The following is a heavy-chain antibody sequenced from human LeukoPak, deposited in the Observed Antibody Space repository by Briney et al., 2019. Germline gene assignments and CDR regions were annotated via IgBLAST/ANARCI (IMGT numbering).Heavy chain of an antibody. CDR3: ARVRVPAAITSIGY. CDR1: GYSISSGYY. J-gene: IGHJ4*02. Sequence: PSETLSLTCTVSGYSISSGYYWGWIRQPPGKGLEWIGSIYRSGSTYYNPSLKSRVTISVDTSKNQFSLKLSSVTAADTAVYYCARVRVPAAITSIGYWGQGTLVTVSS. CDR2: IYRSGST. V-gene: IGHV4-38-2*02. D-gene: IGHD2-2*01.